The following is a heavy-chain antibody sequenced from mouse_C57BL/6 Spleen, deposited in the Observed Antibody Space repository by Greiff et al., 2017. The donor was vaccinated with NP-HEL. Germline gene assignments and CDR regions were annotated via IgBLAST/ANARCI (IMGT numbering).Heavy chain of an antibody. CDR1: GYSFTDYN. CDR2: INPNYGTT. D-gene: IGHD1-1*01. J-gene: IGHJ2*01. Sequence: VQLKQSGPGLVKPGASVKISCKASGYSFTDYNMNWVKQSNGKSLEWIGVINPNYGTTSYNQKFKGKATLTVDQSSSTAYMQLNSLTSEDSAVYYCARSDYYEHFYFDYWGQGTTLTVSS. V-gene: IGHV1-39*01. CDR3: ARSDYYEHFYFDY.